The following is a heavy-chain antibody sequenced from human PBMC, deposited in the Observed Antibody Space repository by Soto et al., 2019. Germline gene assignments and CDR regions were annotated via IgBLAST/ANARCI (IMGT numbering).Heavy chain of an antibody. CDR3: ARQVQDFSGPGSYYFDS. D-gene: IGHD3-10*01. Sequence: PSETLSLTCTVSGGSISTYYWSLIRQPPGKGLEWIGYIYSSGNTNSNPSLKSRVTILVDTSKNQFSLKLTSVTAADTAVYFCARQVQDFSGPGSYYFDSWGQGTLVTVSS. J-gene: IGHJ4*02. V-gene: IGHV4-59*08. CDR1: GGSISTYY. CDR2: IYSSGNT.